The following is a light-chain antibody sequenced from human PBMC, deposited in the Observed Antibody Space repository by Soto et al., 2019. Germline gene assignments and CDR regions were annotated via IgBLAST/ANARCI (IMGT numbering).Light chain of an antibody. CDR2: DVT. J-gene: IGLJ1*01. V-gene: IGLV2-14*01. CDR1: SSDVGGYNF. Sequence: QSALTQPASVSGSPGQSITLSCTGTSSDVGGYNFVSWYQQHPGKAPKLIIYDVTHRPSGVSSRFSAFKSGNTASLTISGLQAEDEADYYCSSYTSNNAYVFGTGTKLTVL. CDR3: SSYTSNNAYV.